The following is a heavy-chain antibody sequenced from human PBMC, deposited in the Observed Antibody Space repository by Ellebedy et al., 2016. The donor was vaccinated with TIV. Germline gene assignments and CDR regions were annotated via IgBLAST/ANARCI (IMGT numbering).Heavy chain of an antibody. D-gene: IGHD6-13*01. CDR3: SRAPLAAAGVIFDY. J-gene: IGHJ4*02. CDR1: GFTFGDYA. CDR2: IRSNAYGGTT. V-gene: IGHV3-49*03. Sequence: GESLKISCTASGFTFGDYAMSWFRQAPGKGLEWVGFIRSNAYGGTTEYAASVKGRFTISRDDSKGIAYLQMNSLKTEDTAVYYCSRAPLAAAGVIFDYWGQGTLVTASS.